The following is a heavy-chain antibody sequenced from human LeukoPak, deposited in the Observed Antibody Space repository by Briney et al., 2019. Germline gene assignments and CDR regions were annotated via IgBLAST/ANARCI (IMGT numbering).Heavy chain of an antibody. CDR1: GYTFTSYA. CDR2: INTNTGNP. V-gene: IGHV7-4-1*02. CDR3: ARKPHAGRDCNSTSCYSVWFDP. Sequence: GASVKVSCKASGYTFTSYAMNWVRQAPGQGLEWMGWINTNTGNPTYAQGFTGRFVFSLDTSVSTAYLQISSLKAEDTAVYYCARKPHAGRDCNSTSCYSVWFDPWGQGTLVTVSS. J-gene: IGHJ5*02. D-gene: IGHD2-2*01.